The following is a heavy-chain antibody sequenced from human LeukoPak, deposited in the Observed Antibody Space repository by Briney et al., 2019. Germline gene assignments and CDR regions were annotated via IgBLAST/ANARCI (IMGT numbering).Heavy chain of an antibody. V-gene: IGHV4-4*09. CDR2: IYTSGST. CDR1: GGSISSYY. Sequence: PSETLSLTCTVSGGSISSYYWSWIRQPPGKGLEWIGYIYTSGSTNYDPSLKSRVTVSVDTSKNQFSLKLSSATAADTAVYYCARQYYDFWRGNLPYYYYYYMDVWGKGTTVTVSS. J-gene: IGHJ6*03. CDR3: ARQYYDFWRGNLPYYYYYYMDV. D-gene: IGHD3-3*01.